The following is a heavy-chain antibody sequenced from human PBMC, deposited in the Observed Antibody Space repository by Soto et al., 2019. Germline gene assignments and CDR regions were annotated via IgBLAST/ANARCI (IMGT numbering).Heavy chain of an antibody. CDR2: IYSGGST. J-gene: IGHJ3*02. Sequence: PGGSVRLSCAASGFTVSSNYMSWVRQAPGKGLEWVSVIYSGGSTYYADSVKGRFTISRDNSKNTLYLQMNSLRAEDTAVYYCARDHCSSTSCMEAGDAFDIWGQGTMVTVSS. CDR3: ARDHCSSTSCMEAGDAFDI. D-gene: IGHD2-2*01. CDR1: GFTVSSNY. V-gene: IGHV3-66*01.